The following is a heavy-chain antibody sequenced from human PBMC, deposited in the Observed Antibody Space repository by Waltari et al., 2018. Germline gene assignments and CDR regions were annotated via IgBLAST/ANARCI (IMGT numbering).Heavy chain of an antibody. CDR3: ARHGVLGDFKLYYFVDA. Sequence: QLQLRESGPGLVKPSETLSLTCTVSGVTIGINDYYWAWIRQTPGKGLEGLGNVDSSGTTKYHSALSSRLNISVDTSKNQFSLILTSVTAADTAVYYCARHGVLGDFKLYYFVDAWGKGTTVTVSS. CDR2: VDSSGTT. J-gene: IGHJ6*03. V-gene: IGHV4-39*07. D-gene: IGHD2-21*01. CDR1: GVTIGINDYY.